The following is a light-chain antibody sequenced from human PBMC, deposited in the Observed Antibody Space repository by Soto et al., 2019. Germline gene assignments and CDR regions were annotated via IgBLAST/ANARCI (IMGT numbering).Light chain of an antibody. CDR1: QSVSSNY. CDR3: QQYDSSPPWK. J-gene: IGKJ1*01. CDR2: GAS. Sequence: EIVLTQSPGTLSLSPGERATLSCRASQSVSSNYLAWYQQKPGQAPRLLIYGASSRATGTPDRFSGSGSGTDFTLTISRLEPEDFAVYYCQQYDSSPPWKFGQGTKVEIK. V-gene: IGKV3-20*01.